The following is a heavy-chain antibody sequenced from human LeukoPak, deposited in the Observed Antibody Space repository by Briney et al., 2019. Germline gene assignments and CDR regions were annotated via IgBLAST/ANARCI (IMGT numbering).Heavy chain of an antibody. D-gene: IGHD3-10*01. Sequence: GESLKISCKSSGYTFTHDWIGWVRQMPGKGLEWMGIIYPRDSTTRYSPAFEGQVTISVDKSITTAYLQWSSLKASDTAMYYCARRPITMVRGVPGWFDPWGQGTLVTVSS. CDR2: IYPRDSTT. V-gene: IGHV5-51*01. J-gene: IGHJ5*02. CDR1: GYTFTHDW. CDR3: ARRPITMVRGVPGWFDP.